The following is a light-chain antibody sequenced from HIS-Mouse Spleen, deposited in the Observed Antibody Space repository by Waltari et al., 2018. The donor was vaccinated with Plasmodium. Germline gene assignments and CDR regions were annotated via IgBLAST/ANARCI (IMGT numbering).Light chain of an antibody. CDR3: QSADSSGTYQV. CDR2: KDS. Sequence: SYELTQPPSVSVSPGQTARITCSGDALPKQYAYWYQQKPGQGPALGIYKDSERPSGIPERFAGSSSGTTGTLTISGVQAEDEADYYCQSADSSGTYQVFGGGTKLTVL. CDR1: ALPKQY. J-gene: IGLJ2*01. V-gene: IGLV3-25*03.